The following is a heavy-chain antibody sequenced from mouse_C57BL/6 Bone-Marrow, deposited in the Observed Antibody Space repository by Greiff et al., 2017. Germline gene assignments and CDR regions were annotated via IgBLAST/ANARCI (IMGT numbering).Heavy chain of an antibody. CDR1: GFTFSSYA. D-gene: IGHD2-4*01. CDR2: ISGGGSYT. J-gene: IGHJ3*01. CDR3: ARDGRLPAWFAY. Sequence: EVKVEESGGGLVKPGGSLKLSCAASGFTFSSYAMSWVRQTPEKRLEWVATISGGGSYTYYPDNVKGRFTISRDNAKNNLYLQMSHLKSEDTAMYYCARDGRLPAWFAYWGQGTLVTVSA. V-gene: IGHV5-4*01.